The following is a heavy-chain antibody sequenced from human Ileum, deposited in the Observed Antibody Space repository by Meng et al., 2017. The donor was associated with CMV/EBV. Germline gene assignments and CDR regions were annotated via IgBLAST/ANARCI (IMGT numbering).Heavy chain of an antibody. CDR3: ARESELLRFDH. Sequence: IQLQKAGPGLVKPSQTLSLTCDISGDSVSTNNVAWNWIRQSPLRGLEWLGRTAYRSKWDYEYSVSVKSRITISPDTSKNQFSLQLRSVTPEDTAVYYCARESELLRFDHWGQGTLVTVSS. CDR1: GDSVSTNNVA. V-gene: IGHV6-1*01. CDR2: TAYRSKWDY. D-gene: IGHD6-6*01. J-gene: IGHJ4*02.